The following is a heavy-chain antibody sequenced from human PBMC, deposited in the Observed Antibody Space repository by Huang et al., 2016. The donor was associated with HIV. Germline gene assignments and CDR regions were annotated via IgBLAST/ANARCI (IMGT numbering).Heavy chain of an antibody. CDR1: TFTFVAYW. J-gene: IGHJ6*02. Sequence: VESGGRSVQPGGSKRLSCVGYTFTFVAYWMGWVRQTPGKGLEWVANIKQDETEKYYVDSVKGRFNITRDNAKKVLFLEMDALSVEDTAIYFCATKTAGMDIWGQGTTVIVSS. V-gene: IGHV3-7*01. CDR3: ATKTAGMDI. CDR2: IKQDETEK.